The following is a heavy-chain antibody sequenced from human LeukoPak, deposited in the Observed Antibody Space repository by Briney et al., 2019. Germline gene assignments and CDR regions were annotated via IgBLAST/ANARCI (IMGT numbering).Heavy chain of an antibody. J-gene: IGHJ4*02. CDR2: ILPIFGTA. D-gene: IGHD1-20*01. CDR1: GHTFSSYA. V-gene: IGHV1-69*13. Sequence: SVKLLCKVSGHTFSSYAISWARQAPGQGLEWMGGILPIFGTAKYAQKFQGRDTITAHDSKRTAYMELSSLRSRDTAVFYCARNNWNLLNAEQDWGQGTLVTVSS. CDR3: ARNNWNLLNAEQD.